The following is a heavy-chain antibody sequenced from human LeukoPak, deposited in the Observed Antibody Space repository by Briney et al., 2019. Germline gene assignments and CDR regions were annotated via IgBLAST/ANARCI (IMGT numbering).Heavy chain of an antibody. CDR3: ARAAYYYGSGSFH. CDR1: GFAFSSYS. Sequence: GSLRLFCAASGFAFSSYSMNWVRQAPGEGLDWVSSISSSSSCIYYADSVKGRFTISRDNAKNSLYLQMNSLRAEDTAVYYCARAAYYYGSGSFHWGQGTLVTVSS. CDR2: ISSSSSCI. D-gene: IGHD3-10*01. V-gene: IGHV3-21*01. J-gene: IGHJ4*02.